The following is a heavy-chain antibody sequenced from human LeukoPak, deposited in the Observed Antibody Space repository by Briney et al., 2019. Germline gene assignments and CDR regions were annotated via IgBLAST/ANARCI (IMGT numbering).Heavy chain of an antibody. D-gene: IGHD6-19*01. CDR1: GYTFTSYG. Sequence: ASVKVSCKASGYTFTSYGISWVRQAPGQGLEWMGWISAYNGNTNYAQKLQGRVTMTTDTSTSTAYMELRSLRSDDTAVYYCARCRTSALYSSGWYVVHPDWFDPWGQGTLVTVSS. CDR3: ARCRTSALYSSGWYVVHPDWFDP. CDR2: ISAYNGNT. V-gene: IGHV1-18*01. J-gene: IGHJ5*02.